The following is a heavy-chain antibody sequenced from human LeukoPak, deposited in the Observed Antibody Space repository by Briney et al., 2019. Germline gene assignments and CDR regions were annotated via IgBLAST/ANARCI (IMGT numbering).Heavy chain of an antibody. Sequence: SETLSLTCTVSGGSISSYYWSWIRQPPGKGLEWIGYIYYSGSTNCNPSLKSRVTISVDTSKNQFSLKLSSVTAADTAVYYCARLSYVPGWFDPWGQGTLVTVSS. CDR1: GGSISSYY. D-gene: IGHD1-14*01. J-gene: IGHJ5*02. CDR2: IYYSGST. V-gene: IGHV4-59*08. CDR3: ARLSYVPGWFDP.